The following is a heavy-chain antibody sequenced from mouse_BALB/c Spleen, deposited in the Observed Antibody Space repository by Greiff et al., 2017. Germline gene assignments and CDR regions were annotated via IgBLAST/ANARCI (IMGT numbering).Heavy chain of an antibody. Sequence: EVQGVESGGGLVKPGGSLKLSCAASGFTFSSYAMSWVRQTPEKRLEWVASISSGGSTYYPDSVKGRFTISRDNARNILYLQMSSLRSEDTAMYYCARAGPYFDYWGQGTTLTVSS. CDR1: GFTFSSYA. CDR3: ARAGPYFDY. CDR2: ISSGGST. V-gene: IGHV5-6-5*01. J-gene: IGHJ2*01.